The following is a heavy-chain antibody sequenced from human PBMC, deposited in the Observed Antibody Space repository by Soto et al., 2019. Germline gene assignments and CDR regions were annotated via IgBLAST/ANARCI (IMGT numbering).Heavy chain of an antibody. D-gene: IGHD6-13*01. V-gene: IGHV4-4*07. CDR3: VASLAASGLNWLDP. Sequence: ETLSLTCLVSGGSISEKYWNWVRQPPGKGLEWIGLIFANGHTDYNPSLKSRVTMSVDASKNQFSLRLTSMTAAGTAVYYCVASLAASGLNWLDPWGRGTLVTVSS. CDR1: GGSISEKY. CDR2: IFANGHT. J-gene: IGHJ5*02.